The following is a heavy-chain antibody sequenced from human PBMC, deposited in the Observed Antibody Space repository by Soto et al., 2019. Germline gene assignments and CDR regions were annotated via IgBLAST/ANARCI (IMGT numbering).Heavy chain of an antibody. Sequence: QVQLVQSGAEVKKPGASVKVSCKASGYTFTSYYMHWVRQAPGQGLEWMGIINPSGGSTSYAQKFQGRVTMNRDTSTSTVYMELSSLRSEDTAVYYCARDHLSFRYFDWLLSPQYYYYGMDVWGQGTTVTVSS. CDR1: GYTFTSYY. J-gene: IGHJ6*02. CDR2: INPSGGST. V-gene: IGHV1-46*01. D-gene: IGHD3-9*01. CDR3: ARDHLSFRYFDWLLSPQYYYYGMDV.